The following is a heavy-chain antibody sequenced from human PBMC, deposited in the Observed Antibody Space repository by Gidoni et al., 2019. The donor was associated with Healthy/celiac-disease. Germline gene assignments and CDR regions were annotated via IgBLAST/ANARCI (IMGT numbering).Heavy chain of an antibody. V-gene: IGHV4-34*01. CDR2: INHSGST. D-gene: IGHD6-13*01. J-gene: IGHJ6*02. Sequence: QVQLQQWGAGLLKPSETLSLTCAVYGGSFSGYYWSWIRQPPGKGLEWIGEINHSGSTNYNPSRKSRVTISVDTSKNQFCLKLSSVTAADTAVYYCARGSVVGAAGTIVVYYYYGMDVWGQGTTVTVSS. CDR3: ARGSVVGAAGTIVVYYYYGMDV. CDR1: GGSFSGYY.